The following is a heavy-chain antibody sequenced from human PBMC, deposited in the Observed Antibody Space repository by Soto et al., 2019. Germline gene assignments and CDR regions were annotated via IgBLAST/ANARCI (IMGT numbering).Heavy chain of an antibody. Sequence: GPKTVNPTQPLRLTCTFPGFPLSTSEVGVGWIRQPPGKALEWLALIYWDDDKRYSPSLKSRLTITKDTSKNQVVLTMTNMDPVDTATYYCAHRLTIFGVAVFGYWGQGTLVTVSS. CDR2: IYWDDDK. CDR1: GFPLSTSEVG. J-gene: IGHJ4*02. CDR3: AHRLTIFGVAVFGY. D-gene: IGHD3-3*01. V-gene: IGHV2-5*02.